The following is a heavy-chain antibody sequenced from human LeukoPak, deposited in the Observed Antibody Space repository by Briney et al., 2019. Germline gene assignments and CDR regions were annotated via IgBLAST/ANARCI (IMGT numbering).Heavy chain of an antibody. CDR3: FRSEGVGYYYMDV. D-gene: IGHD2-15*01. Sequence: PGGSLRLSCAASGFTFSSYAMHWVRQAPGKGLEWVAVISYDGSNKYYADSVKGRFTISRDNSKNTLYLQMNSLRAEDTAVYYCFRSEGVGYYYMDVWGKGTTVTVSS. CDR2: ISYDGSNK. J-gene: IGHJ6*03. CDR1: GFTFSSYA. V-gene: IGHV3-30*04.